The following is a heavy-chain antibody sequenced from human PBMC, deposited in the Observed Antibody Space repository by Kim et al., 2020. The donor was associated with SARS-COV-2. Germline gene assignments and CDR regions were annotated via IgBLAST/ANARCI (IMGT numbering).Heavy chain of an antibody. D-gene: IGHD3-9*01. J-gene: IGHJ5*02. CDR3: AAHGTDYDILTGYYHWFDP. CDR2: IYHSGST. V-gene: IGHV4-4*02. CDR1: GGSISSSNW. Sequence: SETLSLTCAVSGGSISSSNWWSWVRQPPGKGLEWIGEIYHSGSTNYNPSLKSRVTISVDKSKNQFSLKLSSVTAADTAVHYCAAHGTDYDILTGYYHWFDPWGQGTLVTVSS.